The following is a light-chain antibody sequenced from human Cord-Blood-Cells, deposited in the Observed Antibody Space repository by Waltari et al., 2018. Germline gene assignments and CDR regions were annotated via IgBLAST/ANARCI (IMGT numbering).Light chain of an antibody. CDR1: SSDVGSYNL. CDR2: EGS. CDR3: CSYAGSSTWV. J-gene: IGLJ3*02. V-gene: IGLV2-23*01. Sequence: QSALTQPASASGSPGQSLTISCTGTSSDVGSYNLVSWYRQHPGKAPKLMIYEGSKRPSGVSNRFSGSKSGNTASLTISGLQAEDEADYYCCSYAGSSTWVFGGGTKLTVL.